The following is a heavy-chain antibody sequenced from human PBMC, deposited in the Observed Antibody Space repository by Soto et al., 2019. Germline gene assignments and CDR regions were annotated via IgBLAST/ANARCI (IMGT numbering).Heavy chain of an antibody. Sequence: PGGSLRLSCVASGFTFSTYGMHWVRQAPGKGLEWVAVISYDGSNKYYADSVKGRFTISRDNSKNTLYLQMNTLRAEDTAVYYCASDIVVVVAVSLDYWGQGILVTVSS. CDR3: ASDIVVVVAVSLDY. J-gene: IGHJ4*02. D-gene: IGHD2-15*01. V-gene: IGHV3-30*03. CDR1: GFTFSTYG. CDR2: ISYDGSNK.